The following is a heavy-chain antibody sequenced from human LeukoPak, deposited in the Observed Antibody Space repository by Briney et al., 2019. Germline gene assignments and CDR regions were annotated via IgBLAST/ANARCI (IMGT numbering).Heavy chain of an antibody. CDR3: TTEEGTYYDFWSGANV. CDR2: ISDNT. Sequence: GGSLRLSCAASGFTLSSYAMSWVRQAPGKGLEWVSTISDNTYYADSVKGRFTISRDNSKNTLYLQMNSLQTEDTAMYYCTTEEGTYYDFWSGANVWGQGTTVTVSS. CDR1: GFTLSSYA. D-gene: IGHD3-3*01. V-gene: IGHV3-23*01. J-gene: IGHJ6*02.